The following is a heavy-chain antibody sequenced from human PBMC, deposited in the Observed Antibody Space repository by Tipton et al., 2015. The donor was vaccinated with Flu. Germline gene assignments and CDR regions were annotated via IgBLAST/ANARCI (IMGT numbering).Heavy chain of an antibody. J-gene: IGHJ2*01. CDR3: ARDRAEAPDWYFDL. CDR2: FSGGGGRA. CDR1: GFPFINYA. D-gene: IGHD6-6*01. V-gene: IGHV3-23*01. Sequence: SLRLSCVASGFPFINYATNWVRQAPGKGLEWVSGFSGGGGRAYYANSVRGRFTISRDNSKNTLYLQMNRLRAEDTAMYYCARDRAEAPDWYFDLWGRGTLVTVSS.